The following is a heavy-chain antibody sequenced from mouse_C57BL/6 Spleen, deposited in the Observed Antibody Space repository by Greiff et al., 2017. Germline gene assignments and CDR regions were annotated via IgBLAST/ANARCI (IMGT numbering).Heavy chain of an antibody. Sequence: QVHVKQPGTELVKPGASVKLSCKASGYTFTSYWMHWVKQRPGQGLEWIGNINPSNGGTNYNEKFKSKATLTVDKSPSTAYMQLSSLTSEDSAVYYCARGYGSSYDYFDYWGQGTTLTVSA. D-gene: IGHD1-1*01. CDR2: INPSNGGT. V-gene: IGHV1-53*01. CDR1: GYTFTSYW. CDR3: ARGYGSSYDYFDY. J-gene: IGHJ2*01.